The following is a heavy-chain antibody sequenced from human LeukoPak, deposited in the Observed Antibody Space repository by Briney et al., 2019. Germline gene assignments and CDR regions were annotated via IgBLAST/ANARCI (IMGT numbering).Heavy chain of an antibody. CDR2: ISSSSSTI. Sequence: GGSLRLSCAASGFTFSSYSMNWVRQGPGKGLEWVSYISSSSSTIYYADSVKGRFTISRDNAKNSLYLQMNSLRDEDTAVYYCARDLYLDYGDHWGYFDYWGQGTLVTVSS. V-gene: IGHV3-48*02. CDR1: GFTFSSYS. CDR3: ARDLYLDYGDHWGYFDY. D-gene: IGHD4-17*01. J-gene: IGHJ4*02.